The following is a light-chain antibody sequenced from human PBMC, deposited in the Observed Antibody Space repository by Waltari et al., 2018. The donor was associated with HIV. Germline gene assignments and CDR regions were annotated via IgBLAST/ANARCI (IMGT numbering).Light chain of an antibody. CDR2: GAS. J-gene: IGKJ1*01. V-gene: IGKV3-15*01. CDR1: QSMSSN. Sequence: ELVMTQSPATLSVSPGARATLSCRASQSMSSNLAWYQQKPGQAPRLLIYGASTRATGMPARFSGSGSGTEFTLTISSLQSEDFAVYYCQQYNNWPPWTFGQGTKVEIK. CDR3: QQYNNWPPWT.